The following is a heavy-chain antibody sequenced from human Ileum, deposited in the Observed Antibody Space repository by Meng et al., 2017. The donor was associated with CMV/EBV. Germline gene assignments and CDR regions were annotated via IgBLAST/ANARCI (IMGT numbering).Heavy chain of an antibody. CDR2: MNSDGSSR. D-gene: IGHD4-17*01. CDR1: GFTFSSHW. V-gene: IGHV3-74*01. J-gene: IGHJ4*02. CDR3: ASIGDPPIDD. Sequence: EGALAGSRGCLVQTGGSLGLSCAASGFTFSSHWMHWGRQAPGKGLVWVSRMNSDGSSRDYADSVKGRFSISRDNAKNTLYLQMNSLRAEDTAVYYCASIGDPPIDDWGQGTLVTVSS.